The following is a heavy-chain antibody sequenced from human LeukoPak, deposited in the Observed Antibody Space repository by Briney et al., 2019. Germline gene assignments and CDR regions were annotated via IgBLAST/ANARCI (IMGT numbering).Heavy chain of an antibody. CDR2: LNAGGGTT. D-gene: IGHD3-10*01. Sequence: GGSLRLSCAASGFTLSRSTMSWLRQAPGKGLEWVSALNAGGGTTSAESVKGRFSISRDDSKNTLYLQMSSLRAEDTAVYYCARGTDGEGYYRPFDYWGQGTLVTVSS. V-gene: IGHV3-23*01. CDR3: ARGTDGEGYYRPFDY. J-gene: IGHJ4*02. CDR1: GFTLSRST.